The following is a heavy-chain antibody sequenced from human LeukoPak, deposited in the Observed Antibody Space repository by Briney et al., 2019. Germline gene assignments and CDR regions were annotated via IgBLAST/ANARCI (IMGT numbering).Heavy chain of an antibody. V-gene: IGHV4-59*01. CDR1: GGSISSYY. CDR2: IYYSGST. D-gene: IGHD3-22*01. Sequence: PSETLSLTCTVSGGSISSYYWSWIRQPPGKGLEWIGYIYYSGSTNYNPSLKSRVTISVDTSKNQFSLKLRSVTAADTAVYYCARETRRGYYDSSGVFDYWGQGTLVTVSS. J-gene: IGHJ4*02. CDR3: ARETRRGYYDSSGVFDY.